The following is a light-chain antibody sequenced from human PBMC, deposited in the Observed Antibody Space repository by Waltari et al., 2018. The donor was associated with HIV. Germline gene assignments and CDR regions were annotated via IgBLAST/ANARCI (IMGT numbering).Light chain of an antibody. Sequence: SYVLTQSPSVSVAPGKTARITCGGQNIGSKSVNWYQQQPGQAPVMVIYHDTDRPSGIPDGFAGSNSEDTATLTIRRVDAGDEADYYCQVWDTNTDQYVIFGGGTNLAV. CDR2: HDT. CDR1: NIGSKS. V-gene: IGLV3-21*01. J-gene: IGLJ2*01. CDR3: QVWDTNTDQYVI.